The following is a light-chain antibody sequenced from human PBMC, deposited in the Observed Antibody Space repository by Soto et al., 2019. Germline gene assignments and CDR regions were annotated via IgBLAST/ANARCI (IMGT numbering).Light chain of an antibody. J-gene: IGKJ2*01. CDR1: QHVSSN. CDR2: RAS. V-gene: IGKV3-15*01. Sequence: EIEMTQSPATLSVSPGGSATLSCRASQHVSSNFAWYRQKPGQAPTLPIYRASTRATGIPARFSGSGSGTEFTLTISSLQSEDFAVYYCQQYNNWPYTFGQGTKLEIK. CDR3: QQYNNWPYT.